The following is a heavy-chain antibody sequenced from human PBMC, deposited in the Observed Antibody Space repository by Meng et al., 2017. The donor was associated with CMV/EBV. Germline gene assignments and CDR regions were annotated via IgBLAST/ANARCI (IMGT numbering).Heavy chain of an antibody. CDR1: GFTFSSYS. Sequence: GESLKISCAASGFTFSSYSMNWVRQAPGKGLEWVSYISSSSSTIYYADSVKGRFTISRDNAKNSLYLQMNSLRAEDTAVYYCVSRAYCGGDCFDAFDIWGQGTMVTVSS. CDR3: VSRAYCGGDCFDAFDI. J-gene: IGHJ3*02. V-gene: IGHV3-48*04. CDR2: ISSSSSTI. D-gene: IGHD2-21*01.